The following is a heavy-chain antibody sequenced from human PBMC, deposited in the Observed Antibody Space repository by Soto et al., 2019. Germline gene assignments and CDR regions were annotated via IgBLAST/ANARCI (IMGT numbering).Heavy chain of an antibody. CDR2: INHSGST. J-gene: IGHJ4*02. D-gene: IGHD1-26*01. Sequence: SETLSLTCAVYGGSFSGYYWSWIRQPPGKGLEWIGEINHSGSTNYNPSLKSRVTISVDTSKNQFSLKLSSVTAADTAVYYCAERRVGASYSYFDYWGQGTLVTVSS. CDR3: AERRVGASYSYFDY. CDR1: GGSFSGYY. V-gene: IGHV4-34*01.